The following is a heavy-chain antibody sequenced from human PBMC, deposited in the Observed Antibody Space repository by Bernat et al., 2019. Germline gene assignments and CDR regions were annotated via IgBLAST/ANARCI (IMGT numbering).Heavy chain of an antibody. Sequence: EVQLVESGGGLVKPGGSLRLSCAASGFTFSSYSMNWVRQAPGKGLEWVSSISRSGGSIYYADSVKGRFTISRDNAKNTLFLQMDSLRAEDTAVYYCARSLLVTSRKDAFEIWGQGTTVTVSS. D-gene: IGHD2-21*02. CDR1: GFTFSSYS. CDR2: ISRSGGSI. V-gene: IGHV3-21*01. J-gene: IGHJ3*02. CDR3: ARSLLVTSRKDAFEI.